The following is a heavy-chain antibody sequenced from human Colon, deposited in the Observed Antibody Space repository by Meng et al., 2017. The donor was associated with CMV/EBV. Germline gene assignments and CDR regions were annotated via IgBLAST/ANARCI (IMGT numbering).Heavy chain of an antibody. Sequence: SCTVSSYSISSGYYWGWIRQPPGKGLEWIGSIHHSGSTYYNPSLKSRVTISVDTSKNQFSLKLSSVTAAETAVYYCGRLCTNGICYVRYWGQGTLVTVSS. CDR1: SYSISSGYY. CDR3: GRLCTNGICYVRY. D-gene: IGHD2-8*01. CDR2: IHHSGST. J-gene: IGHJ4*02. V-gene: IGHV4-38-2*02.